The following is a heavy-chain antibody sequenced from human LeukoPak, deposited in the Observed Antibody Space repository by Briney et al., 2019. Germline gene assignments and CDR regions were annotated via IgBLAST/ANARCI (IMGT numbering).Heavy chain of an antibody. J-gene: IGHJ4*02. Sequence: SETLSLTCTVSGGSISSYYWSWIRQPPGKGLEWIGYIYYSGSTNYNPSLKSRVTISVDTSKNQFSLKLSSVTAADTAVYYCARSPTVGPYYYDSSGYYADYWGQGTLVTVSS. CDR1: GGSISSYY. D-gene: IGHD3-22*01. CDR2: IYYSGST. CDR3: ARSPTVGPYYYDSSGYYADY. V-gene: IGHV4-59*01.